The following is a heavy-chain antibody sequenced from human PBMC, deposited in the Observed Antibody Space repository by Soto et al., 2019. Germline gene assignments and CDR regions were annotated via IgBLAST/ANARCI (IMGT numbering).Heavy chain of an antibody. CDR1: GGSISSGGYY. D-gene: IGHD3-16*01. Sequence: SETLSLTCTVSGGSISSGGYYWSWIRQHPGKGLEWIGYIYYSGSTYYNPSLKSRVTISVDTSKNQFSLKLSSVTAAGTAVYYCARDYADEDLHAFWGQGTLVTVSS. CDR3: ARDYADEDLHAF. J-gene: IGHJ4*02. V-gene: IGHV4-31*03. CDR2: IYYSGST.